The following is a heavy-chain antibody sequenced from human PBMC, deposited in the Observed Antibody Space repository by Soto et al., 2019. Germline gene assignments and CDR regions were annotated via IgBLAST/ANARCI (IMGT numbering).Heavy chain of an antibody. CDR3: ARDARAAAAGTTYYFDY. Sequence: QVQLVQSEAEVKKPGASVKVSCKASGYIFTNYGLSWVRRAPGQGLQWMAWLSPYDGNTNYAQKLQGRVSVTSDTPTSTAYMELRSLRSDDTAVYFCARDARAAAAGTTYYFDYRGQGTPVPVSS. CDR1: GYIFTNYG. J-gene: IGHJ4*02. V-gene: IGHV1-18*01. CDR2: LSPYDGNT. D-gene: IGHD6-13*01.